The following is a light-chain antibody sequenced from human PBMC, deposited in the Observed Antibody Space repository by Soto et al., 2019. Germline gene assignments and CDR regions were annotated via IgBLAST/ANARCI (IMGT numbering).Light chain of an antibody. J-gene: IGKJ3*01. CDR1: QGITTS. Sequence: DIQMTQSPSSLSASVGDGVTITCRASQGITTSLAWFQQKPGKVPKLLIYSASTLQSGVPSRFSGSGSGTDFTLTISSLQPEDVATYYCQKYYSVPITFGPGTKVNI. V-gene: IGKV1-27*01. CDR2: SAS. CDR3: QKYYSVPIT.